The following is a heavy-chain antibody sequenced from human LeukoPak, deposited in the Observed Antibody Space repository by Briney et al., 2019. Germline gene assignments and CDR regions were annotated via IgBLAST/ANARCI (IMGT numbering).Heavy chain of an antibody. J-gene: IGHJ4*02. CDR3: AKSVAVAGTGDDY. CDR1: GFTFSSYA. Sequence: PGGSLRLSCAASGFTFSSYAMSWVRQAPGKGLEWVSAISGSGGSTYYADSVKGRFTISRDNSKNTLYLQMNSLRAEDAAVYYCAKSVAVAGTGDDYWGQGTLVTVSS. V-gene: IGHV3-23*01. CDR2: ISGSGGST. D-gene: IGHD6-19*01.